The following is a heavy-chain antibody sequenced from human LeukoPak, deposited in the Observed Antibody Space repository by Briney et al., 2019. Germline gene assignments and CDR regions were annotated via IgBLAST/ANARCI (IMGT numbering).Heavy chain of an antibody. V-gene: IGHV3-30*02. CDR1: GFTFSSYG. CDR3: AKGGFRKRPEPLMDV. J-gene: IGHJ6*03. CDR2: IRYDGSNK. Sequence: GGSLRLSCAASGFTFSSYGMHWVRQAPGKGLEWVAFIRYDGSNKYYADSVKGRFTISRDNSKNTLYLQMNSLRAEDTAVYYCAKGGFRKRPEPLMDVWGKGTTVTVSS. D-gene: IGHD1-14*01.